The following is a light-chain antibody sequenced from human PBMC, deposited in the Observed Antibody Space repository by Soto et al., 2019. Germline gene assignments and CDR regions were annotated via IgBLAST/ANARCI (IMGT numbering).Light chain of an antibody. Sequence: DIVMTQSPLSLPVTPGEPASISCRSSQSLLHSDGYNYLDWFLQRPGQSPQLLIYLGSSRASGVPDRFSGSGSGTDFTLKISSGEAEDVGVYYCMQALQTPLTFGGGTKVDIK. CDR1: QSLLHSDGYNY. CDR3: MQALQTPLT. V-gene: IGKV2-28*01. J-gene: IGKJ4*01. CDR2: LGS.